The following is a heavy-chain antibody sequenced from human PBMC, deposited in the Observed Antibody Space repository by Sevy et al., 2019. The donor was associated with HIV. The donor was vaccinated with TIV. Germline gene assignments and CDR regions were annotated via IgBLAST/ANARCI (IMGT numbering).Heavy chain of an antibody. CDR3: ARDRNNYDSTGYPKGMDV. Sequence: ASVKVSCKASGYTFIRYGISWVRQAPGQGLEWMGWISGSNGDTNYAQKVQGRVIMTTDTSTSTAYMELRSLRSDDTAVYYCARDRNNYDSTGYPKGMDVWGQGTTVNVSS. V-gene: IGHV1-18*01. D-gene: IGHD3-22*01. CDR1: GYTFIRYG. CDR2: ISGSNGDT. J-gene: IGHJ6*02.